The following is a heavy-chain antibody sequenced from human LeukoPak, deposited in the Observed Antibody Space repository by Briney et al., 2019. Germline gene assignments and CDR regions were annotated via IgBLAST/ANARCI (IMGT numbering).Heavy chain of an antibody. CDR2: ISRNGIYI. V-gene: IGHV3-21*01. CDR1: GFTFNNYT. CDR3: ARDGLPATVANWFDP. D-gene: IGHD2-15*01. Sequence: GGSLRRSCAASGFTFNNYTMNWVRQAPGKGLEWVSSISRNGIYIKYVDSVKGRFTVSRDNAKNSLYLQMNSLRAEDTAVYYCARDGLPATVANWFDPWGQGNMVTVSS. J-gene: IGHJ5*02.